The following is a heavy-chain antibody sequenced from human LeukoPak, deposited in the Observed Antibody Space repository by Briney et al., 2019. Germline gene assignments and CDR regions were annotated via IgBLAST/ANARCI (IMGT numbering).Heavy chain of an antibody. CDR2: INHSGST. CDR3: ARASTIFGVVNLGVHYYMDV. V-gene: IGHV4-34*01. D-gene: IGHD3-3*01. CDR1: GGSFSGYY. J-gene: IGHJ6*03. Sequence: SETLSLTCAVYGGSFSGYYWSWIRQPPGKGLEWFGEINHSGSTNYNPSLKSRVTISVDTSKNQFSLKLSSVTAADTAVYYCARASTIFGVVNLGVHYYMDVWGKGTTVTVSS.